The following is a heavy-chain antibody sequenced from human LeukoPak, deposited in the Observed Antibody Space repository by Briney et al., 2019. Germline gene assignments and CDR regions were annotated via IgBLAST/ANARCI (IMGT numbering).Heavy chain of an antibody. J-gene: IGHJ4*02. D-gene: IGHD6-13*01. V-gene: IGHV4-4*07. Sequence: SETLSLTCTVSGGSISSYYWSWIRQPAGKGLEWIGRVYTSGNTNYNPSLTSRVTMSVDTSKNQFSLKLTSVTAADAAVYYCPRVGSSWYDFDYWGQGTLVTVSS. CDR3: PRVGSSWYDFDY. CDR2: VYTSGNT. CDR1: GGSISSYY.